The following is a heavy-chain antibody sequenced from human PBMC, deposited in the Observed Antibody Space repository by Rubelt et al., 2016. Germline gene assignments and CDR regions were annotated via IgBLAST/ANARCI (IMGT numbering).Heavy chain of an antibody. CDR1: GFTFSSYA. D-gene: IGHD5-18*01. Sequence: VQLLDSGGGLVQPGGSLRLSCSASGFTFSSYAMHWVRQAPGKGLEYVSAISRNGGSTYYADSVKGRFTISRDNAKNSLYLQMNSLRAEDTAVYYCAREVGRGYSYGFPNYWGQGTLVTVSS. V-gene: IGHV3-64*04. CDR3: AREVGRGYSYGFPNY. CDR2: ISRNGGST. J-gene: IGHJ4*02.